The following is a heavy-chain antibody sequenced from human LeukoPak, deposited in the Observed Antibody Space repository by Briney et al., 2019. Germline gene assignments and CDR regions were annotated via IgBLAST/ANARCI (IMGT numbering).Heavy chain of an antibody. CDR3: ARAAYSGSYHSDY. CDR2: IYYSGST. D-gene: IGHD1-26*01. Sequence: SETLSLTCTVSGGSVNSGSYYWNWIRQPPGTGLEWIGYIYYSGSTNYNPSLKSRVTISVDTSKNQFSLKLSSVTAADTAVYYCARAAYSGSYHSDYWGQGTLVTVSS. V-gene: IGHV4-61*01. J-gene: IGHJ4*02. CDR1: GGSVNSGSYY.